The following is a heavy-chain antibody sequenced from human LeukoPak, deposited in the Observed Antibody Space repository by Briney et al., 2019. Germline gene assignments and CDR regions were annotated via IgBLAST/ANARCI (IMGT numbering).Heavy chain of an antibody. CDR1: GYTFNAYY. J-gene: IGHJ4*02. Sequence: ASVRVSCKASGYTFNAYYIHWVRQAPGQGLEWMGWINLNSGGTRYAQNFQGRVTMTKDTSISTAYMELSGLRSDDTAVHHCARAALCGSGCYYFFDYWGQRTQVTVSS. CDR3: ARAALCGSGCYYFFDY. D-gene: IGHD2-15*01. CDR2: INLNSGGT. V-gene: IGHV1-2*02.